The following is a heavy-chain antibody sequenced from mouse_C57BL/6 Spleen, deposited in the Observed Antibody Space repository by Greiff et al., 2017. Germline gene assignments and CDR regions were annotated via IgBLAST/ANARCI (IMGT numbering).Heavy chain of an antibody. D-gene: IGHD2-4*01. CDR1: GYAFSSSW. CDR2: IYPGDGDT. J-gene: IGHJ4*01. CDR3: ASYYDYGDYAMDY. V-gene: IGHV1-82*01. Sequence: QVQLKQSGPELVKPGASVKISCKASGYAFSSSWMNWVKQRPGKGLEWIGRIYPGDGDTNYNGKFKGKATLTADKSSSTAYMQLSSLTSEDSAVYFGASYYDYGDYAMDYWGQGTSVTVSS.